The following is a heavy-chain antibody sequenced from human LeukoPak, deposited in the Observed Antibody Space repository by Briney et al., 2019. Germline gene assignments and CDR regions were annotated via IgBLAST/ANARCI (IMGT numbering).Heavy chain of an antibody. CDR1: GYSISSGYY. D-gene: IGHD3-16*02. CDR3: ARKNYDFVWGSYRHGYFDY. CDR2: IYHSGST. J-gene: IGHJ4*02. Sequence: PSETLSLTCAVSGYSISSGYYWGWIRQPPGKGLEWIGSIYHSGSTYYNPSLKSRVTISVDTSKNQFSLKLSSVTAADTAVYYCARKNYDFVWGSYRHGYFDYWGQGTLVTVSS. V-gene: IGHV4-38-2*01.